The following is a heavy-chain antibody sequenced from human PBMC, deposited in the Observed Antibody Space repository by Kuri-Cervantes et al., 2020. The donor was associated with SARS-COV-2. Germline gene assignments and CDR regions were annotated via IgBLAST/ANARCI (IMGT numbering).Heavy chain of an antibody. CDR2: TTDDGTNK. D-gene: IGHD1-7*01. J-gene: IGHJ2*01. CDR1: GSTFSTYT. Sequence: LSLTCAASGSTFSTYTMHWVRQAPGKGLEWVAVTTDDGTNKYYADSVKGRFTICRDNSKNTLYLQMNSLRTEDTAVYYCARGIELLRDFDLWGRGTMVTVSS. V-gene: IGHV3-30-3*01. CDR3: ARGIELLRDFDL.